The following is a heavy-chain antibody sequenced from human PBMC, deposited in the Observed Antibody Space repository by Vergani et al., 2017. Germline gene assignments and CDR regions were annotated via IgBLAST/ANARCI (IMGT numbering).Heavy chain of an antibody. CDR3: ARDSGGYVWGSYEAWFDP. CDR1: GYSISSGYF. Sequence: QVQLQESGPRLVKPSETLSLICSVSGYSISSGYFWGWIRQSPGKGLEWLGTIDRTGRTHLSPSLKSRLTISVDTTKNQFSLRLTSATAADTAVYYCARDSGGYVWGSYEAWFDPWGQGTLVTVSS. CDR2: IDRTGRT. D-gene: IGHD3-16*01. J-gene: IGHJ5*02. V-gene: IGHV4-38-2*02.